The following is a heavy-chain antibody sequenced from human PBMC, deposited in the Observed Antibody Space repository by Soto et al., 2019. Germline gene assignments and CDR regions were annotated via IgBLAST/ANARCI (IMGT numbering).Heavy chain of an antibody. Sequence: SETLSLTCTVSGGSISSHSWSWLRQPPGKGLEWIGYIYYSGSTDYNPSLKSRVTISVDTSKNQFSLKLSSVTAADTAVYYCARTALLSTGYDLDDWGQGTLVSLSS. CDR1: GGSISSHS. J-gene: IGHJ4*02. D-gene: IGHD5-12*01. V-gene: IGHV4-59*11. CDR3: ARTALLSTGYDLDD. CDR2: IYYSGST.